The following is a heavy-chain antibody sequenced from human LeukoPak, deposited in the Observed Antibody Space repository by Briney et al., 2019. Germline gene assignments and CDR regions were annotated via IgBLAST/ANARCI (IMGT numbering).Heavy chain of an antibody. J-gene: IGHJ4*02. CDR2: INPNSGGT. V-gene: IGHV1-2*06. Sequence: ASVKVSCKASGYIFTGYYMHWVRQAPGQGLEWMGRINPNSGGTNYAQKFQGRVTMTRDTSISTAYMELSRLRSDDTAVYYCASTGYCSSTSCYDFDYWGQGTLVTVSS. CDR1: GYIFTGYY. CDR3: ASTGYCSSTSCYDFDY. D-gene: IGHD2-2*01.